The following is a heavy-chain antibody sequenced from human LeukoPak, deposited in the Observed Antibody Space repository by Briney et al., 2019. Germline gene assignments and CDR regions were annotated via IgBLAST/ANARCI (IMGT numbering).Heavy chain of an antibody. V-gene: IGHV3-48*01. CDR2: IGPGGDI. CDR1: GFSFTAYS. J-gene: IGHJ4*02. Sequence: GGSLRLSCAASGFSFTAYSMNWVRQAPGRGLEWISYIGPGGDIYYADSVTGRFTVSRDTAKNSLYLQMNGLRVEDTAVYYCARRFDSWGQGTLVTVTS. CDR3: ARRFDS.